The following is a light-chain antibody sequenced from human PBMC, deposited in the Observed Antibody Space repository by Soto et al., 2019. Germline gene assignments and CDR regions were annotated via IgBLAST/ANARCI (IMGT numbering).Light chain of an antibody. CDR3: HQYNDGPAGT. Sequence: EIVMTQSPATLSVSPGERATLSCRASQSVSTNLAWYQQKPGQAPRLLIFGASTRATGIPVRLSGSGSGRQFTLTISSLQSEDFAVYYCHQYNDGPAGTFGQGTKL. CDR2: GAS. CDR1: QSVSTN. V-gene: IGKV3D-15*01. J-gene: IGKJ1*01.